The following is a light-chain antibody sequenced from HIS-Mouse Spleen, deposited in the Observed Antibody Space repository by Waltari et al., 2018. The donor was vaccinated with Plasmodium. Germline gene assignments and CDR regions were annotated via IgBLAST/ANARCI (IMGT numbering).Light chain of an antibody. J-gene: IGLJ3*02. V-gene: IGLV3-10*01. Sequence: SYELTQPPSVSVSPGQTARITCSGDALPKKYAYWYQQKSGKAPVLVIYEDSKRPAGIAERFSGLSSGTMATLTISGAQVEDEADYYCYSTDSSGNHRVFGGGTKLTVL. CDR2: EDS. CDR1: ALPKKY. CDR3: YSTDSSGNHRV.